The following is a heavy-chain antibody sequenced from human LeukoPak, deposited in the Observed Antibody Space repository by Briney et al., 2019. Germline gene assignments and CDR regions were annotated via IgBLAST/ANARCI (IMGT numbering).Heavy chain of an antibody. Sequence: GGSLRLSCAASGFTFSSYEMNWVRRAPGKGLEWVSYISSSGSTIYYADSVKGRFTIFRDNAKNSLYLQMNSLRAEDTAVYYCARQRDCSSTSCYYYYGMDVWGQGTTVTVSS. V-gene: IGHV3-48*03. D-gene: IGHD2-2*01. J-gene: IGHJ6*02. CDR1: GFTFSSYE. CDR2: ISSSGSTI. CDR3: ARQRDCSSTSCYYYYGMDV.